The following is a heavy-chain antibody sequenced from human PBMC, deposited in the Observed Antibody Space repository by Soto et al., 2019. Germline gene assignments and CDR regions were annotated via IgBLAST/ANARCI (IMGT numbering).Heavy chain of an antibody. D-gene: IGHD1-1*01. V-gene: IGHV1-69*02. CDR1: GGTFSSYT. CDR2: IIPILGIA. Sequence: ASVKVSCKASGGTFSSYTISWVRQAPGQGLEWMGRIIPILGIANYAQKFQGRVTITADKSTSTAYMELSSLRSEDTAVYYCARVTTSRGPYYYYYYMDVWGKGTTVTVSS. CDR3: ARVTTSRGPYYYYYYMDV. J-gene: IGHJ6*03.